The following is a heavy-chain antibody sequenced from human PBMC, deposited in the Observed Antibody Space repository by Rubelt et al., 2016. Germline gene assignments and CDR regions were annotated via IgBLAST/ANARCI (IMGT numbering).Heavy chain of an antibody. CDR1: GFTFSRSW. V-gene: IGHV3-7*01. CDR3: ARAQKGNSSPDY. D-gene: IGHD6-6*01. CDR2: IHQDGGEK. J-gene: IGHJ4*02. Sequence: EVQLVESGGGLVQPGGSLRLSCAASGFTFSRSWMTWVRQAPGKGLGWVANIHQDGGEKYYVDSVRGRFTVSRDNAKNSLYLQMNNLRAEDTAVYYCARAQKGNSSPDYWGQGTLVTVSS.